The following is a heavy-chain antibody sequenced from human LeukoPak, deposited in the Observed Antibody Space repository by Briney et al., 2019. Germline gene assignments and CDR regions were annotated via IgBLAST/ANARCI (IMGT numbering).Heavy chain of an antibody. CDR1: GFTFSDAA. V-gene: IGHV3-73*01. J-gene: IGHJ3*02. CDR2: IRSTANSYAT. Sequence: GGSLRLSCAASGFTFSDAALHWVRQASGKWLEWVGRIRSTANSYATAYDVSVKGRFTISRDDSKDTASLQMNKLKTEDTAVYYCTVGGYRYGLDAFDIWGQGTMVTVSS. D-gene: IGHD5-18*01. CDR3: TVGGYRYGLDAFDI.